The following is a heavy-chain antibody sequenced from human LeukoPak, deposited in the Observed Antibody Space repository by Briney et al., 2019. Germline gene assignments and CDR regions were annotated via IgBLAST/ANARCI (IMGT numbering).Heavy chain of an antibody. D-gene: IGHD3-9*01. V-gene: IGHV3-15*01. Sequence: SGGSLRLSCAASGFNFTNAWMYWVRQAPGKGPEWVDRIKSITDGGTTDYAAPVKGRFTISRDVSKNTLYLQMNSLKTEDTAVYYCTTQGTGYYYFDYWGQGTLVTVSS. CDR3: TTQGTGYYYFDY. J-gene: IGHJ4*02. CDR1: GFNFTNAW. CDR2: IKSITDGGTT.